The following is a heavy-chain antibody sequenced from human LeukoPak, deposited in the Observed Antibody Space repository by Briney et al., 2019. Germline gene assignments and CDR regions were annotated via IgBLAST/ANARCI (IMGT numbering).Heavy chain of an antibody. CDR3: AKSRGSTSETTFDY. CDR2: IRYDGSNK. CDR1: GFSFTNHA. D-gene: IGHD2-2*01. Sequence: PGRSLRLSCAASGFSFTNHAMHWVRQAPGKGLEWVAFIRYDGSNKYYADSVKGRFTISRDNSKNTLYLQMNSLRAEDTAVYYCAKSRGSTSETTFDYWGQGTLVTVSS. J-gene: IGHJ4*02. V-gene: IGHV3-30*02.